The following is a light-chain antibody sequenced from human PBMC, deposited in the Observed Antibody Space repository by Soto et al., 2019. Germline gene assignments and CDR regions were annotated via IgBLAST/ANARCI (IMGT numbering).Light chain of an antibody. CDR2: DTS. J-gene: IGKJ5*01. CDR3: QQYNIWRSIT. Sequence: DIVVTQSPATLSVSPGERVTLSCRASQSVRNKVAWYQQKPCQTPRVIIYDTSTRAADIPARFSGNGYGTYFTLTISSLQSEDFAVYYCQQYNIWRSITFGPGTRLEI. CDR1: QSVRNK. V-gene: IGKV3-15*01.